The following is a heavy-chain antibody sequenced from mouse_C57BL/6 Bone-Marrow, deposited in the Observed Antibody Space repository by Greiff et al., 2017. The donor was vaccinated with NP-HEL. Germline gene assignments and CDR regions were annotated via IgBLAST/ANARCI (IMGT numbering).Heavy chain of an antibody. D-gene: IGHD1-1*01. CDR1: GFTFTDYY. CDR3: ARRALYYYGSSLDY. Sequence: EVKLVESGGGLVQPGGSLSLSCAASGFTFTDYYMSWVRQPPGKALEWLGFIRNKANGYTTEYSASVKGRITISRDNSQSILYLQMNALRAEDSATYYCARRALYYYGSSLDYWGQGTTLTVSS. CDR2: IRNKANGYTT. V-gene: IGHV7-3*01. J-gene: IGHJ2*01.